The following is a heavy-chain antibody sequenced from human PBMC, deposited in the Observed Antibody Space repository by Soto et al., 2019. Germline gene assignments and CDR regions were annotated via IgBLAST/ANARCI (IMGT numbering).Heavy chain of an antibody. CDR2: ISAYNGNT. J-gene: IGHJ4*02. V-gene: IGHV1-18*01. CDR3: AVHYDSSGYLFDY. Sequence: ASVKVSCKASGGTFSSYAISWVRQAPGQGLEWMGWISAYNGNTNYAQKLQGRVTMTTDTSTSTAYMELRSLRSDDTAVYYCAVHYDSSGYLFDYWGQGTLVTVSS. D-gene: IGHD3-22*01. CDR1: GGTFSSYA.